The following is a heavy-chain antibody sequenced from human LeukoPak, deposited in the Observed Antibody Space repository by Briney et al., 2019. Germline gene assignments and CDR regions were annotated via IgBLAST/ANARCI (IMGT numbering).Heavy chain of an antibody. Sequence: PSETLSLTCSVSGVSISSSNSYWGWIRQPPGKGLEWIGSIYYTGSTYYNPSLKSRVTISVDTSKNQFSLRLNSVTAADTAMYYCARLRSPGDFDYWGQGTLVTVSS. V-gene: IGHV4-39*07. CDR3: ARLRSPGDFDY. J-gene: IGHJ4*02. D-gene: IGHD1-26*01. CDR1: GVSISSSNSY. CDR2: IYYTGST.